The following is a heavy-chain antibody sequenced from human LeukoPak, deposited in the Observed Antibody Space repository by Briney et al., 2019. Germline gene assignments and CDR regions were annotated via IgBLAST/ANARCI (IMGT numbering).Heavy chain of an antibody. J-gene: IGHJ4*02. CDR2: INHSGST. V-gene: IGHV4-34*01. CDR3: ARDPSGWSGPIGGGYFDY. D-gene: IGHD3-3*01. Sequence: PSETLSLTCAVYGGSFSGYYWSWIRQPPGKGLEWIGEINHSGSTNYNPSLKSRVTISVDTSKNQFSLKLSSVTAADTAVYYCARDPSGWSGPIGGGYFDYWGQGTLVTVSS. CDR1: GGSFSGYY.